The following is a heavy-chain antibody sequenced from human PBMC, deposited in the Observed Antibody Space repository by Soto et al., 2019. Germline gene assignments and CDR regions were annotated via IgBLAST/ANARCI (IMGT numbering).Heavy chain of an antibody. CDR1: GDTFSNYA. D-gene: IGHD6-13*01. V-gene: IGHV1-69*12. CDR2: IVPIFSTA. J-gene: IGHJ3*02. Sequence: QVQLVQSGAEVKKPGSSVKVACKVSGDTFSNYAITWVRQAPGQGHEWMGAIVPIFSTANYAQQVQGRVTITADEFTITAYMELSVLRSDDTATYYCARETSAPGTFREDATDIWGQGTLVTVSS. CDR3: ARETSAPGTFREDATDI.